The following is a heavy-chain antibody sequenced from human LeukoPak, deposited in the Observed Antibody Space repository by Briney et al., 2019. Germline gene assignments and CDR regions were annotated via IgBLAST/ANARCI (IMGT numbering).Heavy chain of an antibody. CDR1: GYTFKSFG. CDR2: ISGHDGST. D-gene: IGHD2-2*01. J-gene: IGHJ4*02. V-gene: IGHV1-18*04. Sequence: ASVKVSCKASGYTFKSFGITWVRQAPGQGLEWMGWISGHDGSTKYAENFQGRISMTSDTSSTTVYMELRSLRSDDTAVYYCARASGRGVPAAIEYWGQGTLVTVSS. CDR3: ARASGRGVPAAIEY.